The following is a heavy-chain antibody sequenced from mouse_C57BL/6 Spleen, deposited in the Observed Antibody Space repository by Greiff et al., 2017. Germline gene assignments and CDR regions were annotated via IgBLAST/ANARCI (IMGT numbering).Heavy chain of an antibody. J-gene: IGHJ1*03. Sequence: VQLQQSGPELVKPGASVKISCKASGYAFSSSWMNWVKQRPGKGLEWIGRIYPGDGDTNYNGKFKGKATLTADKSSSTAYMQLSSLTSEDSAVYFCARGYYYGSSWAFDVWGTGTTVTVSS. CDR1: GYAFSSSW. CDR2: IYPGDGDT. D-gene: IGHD1-1*01. CDR3: ARGYYYGSSWAFDV. V-gene: IGHV1-82*01.